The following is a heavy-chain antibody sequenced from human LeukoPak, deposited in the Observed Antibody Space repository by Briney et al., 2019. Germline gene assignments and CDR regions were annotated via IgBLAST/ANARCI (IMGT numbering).Heavy chain of an antibody. CDR1: GFTFSTYW. V-gene: IGHV3-7*01. D-gene: IGHD1-26*01. CDR3: ASYRVSHGMDV. Sequence: GGSLRLSCAASGFTFSTYWMAWVRQAPGKGLEWVANVKGDGSEKYHGDSVTGRFTISRDNAKNSLYLQMNSLRAEDTAIYYCASYRVSHGMDVWGQGTTVTVSS. J-gene: IGHJ6*02. CDR2: VKGDGSEK.